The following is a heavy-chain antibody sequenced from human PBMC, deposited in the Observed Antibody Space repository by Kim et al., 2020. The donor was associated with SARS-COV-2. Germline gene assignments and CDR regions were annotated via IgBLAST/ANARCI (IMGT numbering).Heavy chain of an antibody. Sequence: GGSLRLSCAASGFTFTAYTMNWVRQAPGNGLEWLSFIRVGGDITYYADSVTGRFTVSRDNAKNSLYLQMNSLRDEDTAVYYCVRDFRWAFDYWGQGALVTVSS. D-gene: IGHD1-26*01. J-gene: IGHJ4*02. CDR3: VRDFRWAFDY. CDR1: GFTFTAYT. CDR2: IRVGGDIT. V-gene: IGHV3-48*02.